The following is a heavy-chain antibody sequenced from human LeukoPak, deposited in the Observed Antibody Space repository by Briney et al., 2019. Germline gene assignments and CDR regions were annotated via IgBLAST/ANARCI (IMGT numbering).Heavy chain of an antibody. CDR1: GYTFTSHD. Sequence: EASVKVSCKASGYTFTSHDINWVRQATGQGLEWMGWMNPNSGNTGYAQKFQGRVTITRNTSISTAYMELSSLRSEDTAVYYCARVTPLYSSGLFDYWGQGTLVTVSS. CDR3: ARVTPLYSSGLFDY. V-gene: IGHV1-8*03. CDR2: MNPNSGNT. J-gene: IGHJ4*02. D-gene: IGHD6-19*01.